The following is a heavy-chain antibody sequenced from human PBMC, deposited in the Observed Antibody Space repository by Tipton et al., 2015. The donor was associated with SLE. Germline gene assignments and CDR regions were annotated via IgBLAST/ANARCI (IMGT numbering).Heavy chain of an antibody. CDR3: ARVAGNDPITVFGVIVRGPSYFDY. CDR1: GYTFTNYD. CDR2: TNPKNGDA. D-gene: IGHD3-3*01. J-gene: IGHJ4*02. Sequence: QLVQSGAEVKRPGASVKVSCEASGYTFTNYDLHWVRQATGQGLEVMGWTNPKNGDAGYAQKFRGRVTMTRDTSITTAYMELRSLSFDDTAVYYCARVAGNDPITVFGVIVRGPSYFDYWGQGTLVTVSS. V-gene: IGHV1-8*01.